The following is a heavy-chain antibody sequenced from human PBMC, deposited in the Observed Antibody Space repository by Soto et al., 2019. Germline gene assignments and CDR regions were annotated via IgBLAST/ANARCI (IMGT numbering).Heavy chain of an antibody. CDR1: GHTFTSYY. CDR3: ARYLGAEGFDY. J-gene: IGHJ4*02. Sequence: QVQLVQSGAEVKKPGASVKVSCKSSGHTFTSYYMHWVRQAPGQGLEWMGIIYPSCTVTKYAQEFQSIATMTSDTSTSTVYMELSSLRNEDTEMYFCARYLGAEGFDYWGQGTLVTVSS. CDR2: IYPSCTVT. D-gene: IGHD1-26*01. V-gene: IGHV1-46*01.